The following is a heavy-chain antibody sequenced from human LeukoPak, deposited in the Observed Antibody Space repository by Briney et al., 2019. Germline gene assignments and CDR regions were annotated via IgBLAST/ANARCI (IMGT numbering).Heavy chain of an antibody. J-gene: IGHJ3*02. V-gene: IGHV3-53*01. CDR2: IYSGGST. CDR3: ARDLLGYYYDSSGYSDAFDI. CDR1: GFTVSSNY. D-gene: IGHD3-22*01. Sequence: GGSLRLSCAASGFTVSSNYMSWVRQAPGKGLEWVSVIYSGGSTYYADSVKGRFTISRDNSKSTLYIQMNSLRAEDTAVYYCARDLLGYYYDSSGYSDAFDIWGQGTMVTVSS.